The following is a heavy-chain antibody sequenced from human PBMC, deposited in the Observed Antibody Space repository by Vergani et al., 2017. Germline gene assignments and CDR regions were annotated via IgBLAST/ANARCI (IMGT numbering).Heavy chain of an antibody. Sequence: VQLLESGGGLVQPGVSLRLSCAASGFTFSSYAMSWVRQAPGMGLEWVAGIWHDGSNEKYVDSVQGRFTISRDNSKNTLYLEMKSLRVEDTAVYFCARDKARRAPAVMGTYYYYMDVWGKGTKVTVSS. CDR3: ARDKARRAPAVMGTYYYYMDV. CDR1: GFTFSSYA. V-gene: IGHV3-33*08. CDR2: IWHDGSNE. D-gene: IGHD3-16*01. J-gene: IGHJ6*03.